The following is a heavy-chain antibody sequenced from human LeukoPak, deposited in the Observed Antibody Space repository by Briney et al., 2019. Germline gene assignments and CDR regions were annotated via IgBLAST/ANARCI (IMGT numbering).Heavy chain of an antibody. J-gene: IGHJ4*02. CDR2: IKADGSEK. D-gene: IGHD6-19*01. Sequence: PGGSLRLSCAASGFTFSSYWMSWVRQAPGKGLEWVANIKADGSEKYYVDSVKGRFTISRDNAKNSLYLQTNSLTAEDTAVYYCATVLRWLVFDWGQGTLVTVSS. CDR3: ATVLRWLVFD. V-gene: IGHV3-7*01. CDR1: GFTFSSYW.